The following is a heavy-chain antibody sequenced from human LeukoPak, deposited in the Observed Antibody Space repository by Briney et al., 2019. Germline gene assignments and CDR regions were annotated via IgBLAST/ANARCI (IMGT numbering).Heavy chain of an antibody. CDR3: ATARGPRYYYYGMDV. CDR2: FDPEDGET. CDR1: GYTLTELS. J-gene: IGHJ6*02. V-gene: IGHV1-24*01. D-gene: IGHD1-26*01. Sequence: ASVKVSCKVSGYTLTELSMHWVRQAPGKGLEWMGGFDPEDGETIYAQKFQGRVTTTEDTSTDTAYMELSSLRSEDTAVYYCATARGPRYYYYGMDVWGQGTTVTVSS.